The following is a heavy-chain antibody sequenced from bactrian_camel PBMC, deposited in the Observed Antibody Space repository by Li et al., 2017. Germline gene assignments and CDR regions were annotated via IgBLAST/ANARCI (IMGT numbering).Heavy chain of an antibody. Sequence: HVQLVESGGGAVQAGGSLTLSCAASGYSGGFVCMAWFRQPPGKEREGVAAHPVGSMLTYYAEPVKGRFIISHDDAENTLYLQMNSLKPEDTAMYYCAAGYRRGGWSREANFDYWGRGTQVTVS. CDR3: AAGYRRGGWSREANFDY. D-gene: IGHD6*01. CDR1: GYSGGFVC. CDR2: HPVGSMLT. J-gene: IGHJ6*01. V-gene: IGHV3S1*01.